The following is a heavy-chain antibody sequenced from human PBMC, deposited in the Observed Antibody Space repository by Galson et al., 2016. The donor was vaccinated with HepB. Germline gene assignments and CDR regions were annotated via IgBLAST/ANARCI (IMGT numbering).Heavy chain of an antibody. J-gene: IGHJ3*02. CDR1: GGSISNGVYY. Sequence: TLSLTCTVSGGSISNGVYYWSWIRQPKGKGLEWIGYIYNTENTYYNPSLENRMRISLDTSNKHVSLRMTSVPAADTAVYYCAGGPPEGCGGSTCYLGAFDIWGRGTMVTVSS. CDR3: AGGPPEGCGGSTCYLGAFDI. D-gene: IGHD2-21*01. CDR2: IYNTENT. V-gene: IGHV4-30-4*01.